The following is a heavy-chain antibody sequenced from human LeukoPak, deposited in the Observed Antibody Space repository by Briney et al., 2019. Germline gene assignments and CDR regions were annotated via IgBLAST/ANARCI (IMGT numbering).Heavy chain of an antibody. CDR1: GFTFSIYA. CDR3: AKDRPNYYGTNGHYYTRNGDY. CDR2: ITSISSAS. V-gene: IGHV3-23*01. J-gene: IGHJ4*02. Sequence: PGGSLRLSCAASGFTFSIYAMSWVRQAPGKGLEWVSSITSISSASFYADSVKGRFTISRDNSKDTLYLQMNSLRVEDTAIYYCAKDRPNYYGTNGHYYTRNGDYWGQGTLVTVSS. D-gene: IGHD3-22*01.